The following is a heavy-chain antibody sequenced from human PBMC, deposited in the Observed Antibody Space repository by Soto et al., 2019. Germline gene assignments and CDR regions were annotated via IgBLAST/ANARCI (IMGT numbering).Heavy chain of an antibody. CDR2: ISSFSTTI. V-gene: IGHV3-11*01. D-gene: IGHD4-17*01. CDR1: GFTFSDYY. Sequence: QVQLAESGGGLVKPGGSLRLSCAAAGFTFSDYYMSWIRQAPGKGLEWVSYISSFSTTIYYADSVKGRFTISRDNAKSSLSLHMDSLRAEDTAVYFCARVVYGDFRQYNWFDPWGQGTLVTVSS. CDR3: ARVVYGDFRQYNWFDP. J-gene: IGHJ5*02.